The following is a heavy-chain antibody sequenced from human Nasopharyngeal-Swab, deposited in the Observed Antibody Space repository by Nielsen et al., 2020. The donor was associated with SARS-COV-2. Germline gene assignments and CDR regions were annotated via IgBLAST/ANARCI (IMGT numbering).Heavy chain of an antibody. CDR3: ARDRYYDFWSGYLEEVGLYYYYGMDV. V-gene: IGHV3-7*01. J-gene: IGHJ6*02. Sequence: GRQAPGKGLEWGANIKQDGSEKYYVDSVKSRFTISRDNAKNSLYLQINSLRAEDTAVYYCARDRYYDFWSGYLEEVGLYYYYGMDVWGQGTTVTVSS. D-gene: IGHD3-3*01. CDR2: IKQDGSEK.